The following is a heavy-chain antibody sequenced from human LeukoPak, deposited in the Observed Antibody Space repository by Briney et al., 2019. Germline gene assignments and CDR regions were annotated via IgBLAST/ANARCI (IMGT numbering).Heavy chain of an antibody. CDR3: AKNYGSGTYYNYFDS. D-gene: IGHD3-10*01. CDR1: GVTFSSFA. J-gene: IGHJ4*02. V-gene: IGHV3-23*01. Sequence: GGSLTLSCAASGVTFSSFAMSWGRLPPQKGLEWVSSVSGIGGASYYADSVKSRFTTSRDNYESTLYLNINSLRAEDTAVFYCAKNYGSGTYYNYFDSWGQGTLVTVSS. CDR2: VSGIGGAS.